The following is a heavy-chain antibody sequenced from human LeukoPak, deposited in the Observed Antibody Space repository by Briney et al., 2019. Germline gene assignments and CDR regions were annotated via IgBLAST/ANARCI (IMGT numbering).Heavy chain of an antibody. V-gene: IGHV4-30-2*01. CDR2: IYHSGST. CDR1: GGCISSGGYS. Sequence: SETLSLTCAVSGGCISSGGYSWSWIRQPPGKGLEWIGYIYHSGSTYYNPSLKSRVTISVDRSKNQFSLKLSSVTAADTAVYYCARTNGWFDPWGQGTLVTVSS. J-gene: IGHJ5*02. CDR3: ARTNGWFDP. D-gene: IGHD2-8*01.